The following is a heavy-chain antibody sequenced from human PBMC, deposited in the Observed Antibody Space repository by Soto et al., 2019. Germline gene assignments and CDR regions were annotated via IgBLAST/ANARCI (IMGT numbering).Heavy chain of an antibody. D-gene: IGHD3-10*01. CDR2: ISGSGGST. J-gene: IGHJ4*02. CDR3: AKESTMVRGVIWGYFDY. Sequence: EVQLLESGGGLVQPGGSLRLSCAASGFTFSSYAMSWVRQAPGKGLEWVSAISGSGGSTYYADSVKGRFTISRDNSKNTLYLQKNSLRAEDTAVYYCAKESTMVRGVIWGYFDYWGQGTLVTVSS. CDR1: GFTFSSYA. V-gene: IGHV3-23*01.